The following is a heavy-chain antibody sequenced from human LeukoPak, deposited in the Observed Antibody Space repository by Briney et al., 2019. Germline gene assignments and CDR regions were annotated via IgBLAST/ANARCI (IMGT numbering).Heavy chain of an antibody. Sequence: SETLSLTCTVSGGSISSGSYYWSWIRQPAGKGLEWIGRIYTSGSTNYNPSLKSRVTTSVDTSKNQFSLKLSSVTAADTAVYYCARDDSSSWYSGYYYGMDVWGQGTTVTVSS. V-gene: IGHV4-61*02. CDR1: GGSISSGSYY. CDR2: IYTSGST. D-gene: IGHD6-13*01. CDR3: ARDDSSSWYSGYYYGMDV. J-gene: IGHJ6*02.